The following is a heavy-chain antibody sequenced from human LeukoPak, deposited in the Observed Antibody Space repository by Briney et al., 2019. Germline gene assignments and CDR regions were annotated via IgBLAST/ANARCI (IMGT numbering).Heavy chain of an antibody. J-gene: IGHJ4*02. Sequence: PSETLSLTCTVSGGSISSYYWSWIRQPPGKGLEWSGYIYYSGSTNYNPSLKSRVTISVDTSKNQFSLKLSSVTAADTAVYYCARQYRVYDILTGYYGGYFDYWGQGTLVTVSS. CDR1: GGSISSYY. D-gene: IGHD3-9*01. CDR2: IYYSGST. V-gene: IGHV4-59*08. CDR3: ARQYRVYDILTGYYGGYFDY.